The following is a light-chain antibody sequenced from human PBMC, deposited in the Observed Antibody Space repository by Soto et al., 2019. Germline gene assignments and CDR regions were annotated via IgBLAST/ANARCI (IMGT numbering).Light chain of an antibody. CDR1: SSDVGGYKH. CDR2: EVS. Sequence: QSALTQPASVSGSPGQSITISCTGTSSDVGGYKHVSWYQQHPGKAPKLMIYEVSNRPSGVSNRFSGSKSGNTASLTISGLQAEDEADYYCSSYTTRNTRVFGTGTKLTVL. J-gene: IGLJ1*01. CDR3: SSYTTRNTRV. V-gene: IGLV2-14*01.